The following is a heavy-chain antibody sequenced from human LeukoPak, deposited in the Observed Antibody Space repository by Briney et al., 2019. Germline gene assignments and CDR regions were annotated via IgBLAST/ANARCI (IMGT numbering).Heavy chain of an antibody. CDR1: GYTFTGYY. CDR2: INPNSGGT. D-gene: IGHD4-17*01. J-gene: IGHJ6*02. V-gene: IGHV1-2*02. CDR3: ARDTLSGDYAAGMDV. Sequence: ASVKVSCKASGYTFTGYYMHWVRQAPGQGLEWMGWINPNSGGTNYAQKFQGRVTMTRDTSISTAYMELSRLRSDDTAVYYCARDTLSGDYAAGMDVWGQGTTVTVSS.